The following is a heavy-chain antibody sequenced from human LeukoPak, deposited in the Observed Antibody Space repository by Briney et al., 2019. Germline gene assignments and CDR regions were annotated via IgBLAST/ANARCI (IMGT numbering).Heavy chain of an antibody. J-gene: IGHJ4*02. CDR2: ISSSSNYI. V-gene: IGHV3-21*01. CDR1: GFTFSSYS. D-gene: IGHD6-19*01. Sequence: GGSLRLSCAASGFTFSSYSMNWVRQAPGKGLEWVSSISSSSNYIYYADSVKGRFTISRDNAKNSLYLQMNSLRAEDTAVYYCARDLFTEVRRPYRAVAGTIRWGQGTLVTVSS. CDR3: ARDLFTEVRRPYRAVAGTIR.